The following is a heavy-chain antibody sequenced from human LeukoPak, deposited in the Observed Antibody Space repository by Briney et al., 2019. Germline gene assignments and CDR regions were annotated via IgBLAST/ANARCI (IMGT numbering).Heavy chain of an antibody. Sequence: GESLKISCKGPRHSFHSQWIGWVRQMPGKGLEWMGIIYPDDSDTRYSPSFQGQVTISADKSISTAYLQWSSLEASDSTIYYCARRGDSDFRIDWGQGTLVTVSS. CDR2: IYPDDSDT. V-gene: IGHV5-51*01. CDR3: ARRGDSDFRID. J-gene: IGHJ4*02. CDR1: RHSFHSQW. D-gene: IGHD2-21*02.